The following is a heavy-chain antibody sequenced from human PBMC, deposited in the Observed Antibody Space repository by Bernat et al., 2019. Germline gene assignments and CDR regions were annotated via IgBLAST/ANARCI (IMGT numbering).Heavy chain of an antibody. D-gene: IGHD3-16*01. J-gene: IGHJ3*02. CDR2: ISTSSIYI. CDR3: ASDHGGGSFNAFDI. CDR1: GFTFSSYT. V-gene: IGHV3-21*01. Sequence: EVQLVESGGGLVKPGGSLRLSCAASGFTFSSYTMNWVRQAPGKGLEWVSSISTSSIYIYYPDSVMGRFTISRDNAKNSLYLQMNSLRAEDTAVYYCASDHGGGSFNAFDIWGQGTMVTVSS.